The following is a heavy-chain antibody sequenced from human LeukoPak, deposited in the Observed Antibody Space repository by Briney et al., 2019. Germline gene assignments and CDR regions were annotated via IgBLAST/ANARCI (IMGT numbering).Heavy chain of an antibody. Sequence: SQTLSLTCTVSGGSISSGSYYWSWIRQPAGKGLEWIGRIYTSGSTNYNPSLKSRVTISVDTSKNQFSLKLSSVTAADTAVYYCAHTLAVAGSGYYYYYMNVWGKGTTVTVSS. CDR3: AHTLAVAGSGYYYYYMNV. J-gene: IGHJ6*03. D-gene: IGHD6-19*01. CDR2: IYTSGST. CDR1: GGSISSGSYY. V-gene: IGHV4-61*02.